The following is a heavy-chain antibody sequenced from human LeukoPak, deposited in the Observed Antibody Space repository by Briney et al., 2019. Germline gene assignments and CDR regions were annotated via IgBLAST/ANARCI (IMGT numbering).Heavy chain of an antibody. CDR3: ARGRQQWLRFDY. D-gene: IGHD5-12*01. CDR1: GYTFTSYY. CDR2: INPSGGST. J-gene: IGHJ4*02. V-gene: IGHV1-46*01. Sequence: ASVKVSCKASGYTFTSYYMHWVRQAPGQGLEWMGIINPSGGSTSYAQKFQGRVTMTRDTSTSTVYMELSRLRSDDTAVYYCARGRQQWLRFDYWGQGTLVTVSS.